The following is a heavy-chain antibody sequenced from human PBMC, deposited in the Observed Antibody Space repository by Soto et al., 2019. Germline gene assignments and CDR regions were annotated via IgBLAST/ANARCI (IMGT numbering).Heavy chain of an antibody. V-gene: IGHV1-69*13. CDR3: ARDRTNYSKSHYYYYGMDV. Sequence: AASVKVSCKASGGTFSSYAISWVRQAPGQGLEWMGGIIPIFGTANYAQKFQGRVTITADESTSTAYMELSSLRSEDTAVYYCARDRTNYSKSHYYYYGMDVWGQGTTVTVS. CDR1: GGTFSSYA. D-gene: IGHD4-4*01. CDR2: IIPIFGTA. J-gene: IGHJ6*02.